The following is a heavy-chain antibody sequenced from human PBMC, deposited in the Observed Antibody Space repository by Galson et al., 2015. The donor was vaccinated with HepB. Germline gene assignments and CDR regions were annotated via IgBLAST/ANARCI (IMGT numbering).Heavy chain of an antibody. CDR2: ISSSSSYT. D-gene: IGHD3-16*02. J-gene: IGHJ4*02. Sequence: SLRLSCAASGFTFSDYYMSWIRQAPGKGLEWVSYISSSSSYTNYADSVKGRFTISRDNAKNSLYLQMYSLRAEDTAVYYCARDTDDYVWGSYRYNDYWGQGTLVTVSS. CDR1: GFTFSDYY. V-gene: IGHV3-11*06. CDR3: ARDTDDYVWGSYRYNDY.